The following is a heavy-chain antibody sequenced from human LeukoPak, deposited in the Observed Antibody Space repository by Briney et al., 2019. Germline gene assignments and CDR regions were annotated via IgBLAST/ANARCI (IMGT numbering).Heavy chain of an antibody. CDR2: IYSGGST. CDR1: GFTVSSNY. Sequence: GGSLRLSCAASGFTVSSNYMSWVRQAPGKGLEWVSVIYSGGSTYYADSVKGRFTISRDNSKNTLYLQMNSLRAEDTAVYYCAREAAAGLFDPWGQGTLVTASS. D-gene: IGHD6-13*01. CDR3: AREAAAGLFDP. V-gene: IGHV3-66*01. J-gene: IGHJ5*02.